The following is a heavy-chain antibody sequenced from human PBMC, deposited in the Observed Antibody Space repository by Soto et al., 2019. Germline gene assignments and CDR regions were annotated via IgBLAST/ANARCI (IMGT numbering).Heavy chain of an antibody. V-gene: IGHV3-23*01. D-gene: IGHD5-12*01. Sequence: GGSLRLSCAASGFTFSSYAMSWVRQAPGKGLEWVSAISGSGGSTYYADSVKGRFTISRDNSKNTLYLQMDSLRAEDTAVYYCAKDRRGWLRPYYYYGMDVWGQGTTVTV. CDR2: ISGSGGST. CDR3: AKDRRGWLRPYYYYGMDV. J-gene: IGHJ6*02. CDR1: GFTFSSYA.